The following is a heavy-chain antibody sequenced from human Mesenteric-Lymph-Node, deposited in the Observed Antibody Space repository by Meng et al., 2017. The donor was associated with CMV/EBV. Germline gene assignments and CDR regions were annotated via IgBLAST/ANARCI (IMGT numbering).Heavy chain of an antibody. V-gene: IGHV4-34*01. J-gene: IGHJ4*02. Sequence: GLLQQWVAGRLKPSETLSLTCAVYGGSVSGYYWSLIRQPPGKGLEWIGEINHSGSTNYNPSLKSRVTISVDTSKNQFSLKLSSVTAADTAVYYCARHQRWLKSEGGFNYWGQGTLVTVSS. CDR2: INHSGST. CDR3: ARHQRWLKSEGGFNY. CDR1: GGSVSGYY. D-gene: IGHD4-23*01.